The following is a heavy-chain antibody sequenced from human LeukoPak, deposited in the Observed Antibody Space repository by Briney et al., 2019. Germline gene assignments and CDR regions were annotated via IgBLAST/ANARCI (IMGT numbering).Heavy chain of an antibody. Sequence: GGSLRLPCSASGFTFSRYAMHWVRQAPGKGLEYVSAISSNGGSTYYGDSVKGRFTISRDNSKNTLYLQMSSLRAEDTAVYYCVKARGIQLWLPGDYWGQGTLVTVSS. V-gene: IGHV3-64D*09. CDR1: GFTFSRYA. CDR2: ISSNGGST. CDR3: VKARGIQLWLPGDY. J-gene: IGHJ4*02. D-gene: IGHD5-18*01.